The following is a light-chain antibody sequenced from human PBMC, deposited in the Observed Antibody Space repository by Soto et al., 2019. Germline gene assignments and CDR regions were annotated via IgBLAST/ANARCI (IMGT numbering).Light chain of an antibody. J-gene: IGKJ1*01. CDR3: QQYNSYSWT. Sequence: DIQMTQSPSTLSASEGDRVTISCRASQSVSIWLAWYQQKPGKAPKLLIYETSSLESGVPSGFGGSGSGTEFTLTISSLQPDDFAIYYCQQYNSYSWTFGQGTKVDIK. CDR2: ETS. V-gene: IGKV1-5*03. CDR1: QSVSIW.